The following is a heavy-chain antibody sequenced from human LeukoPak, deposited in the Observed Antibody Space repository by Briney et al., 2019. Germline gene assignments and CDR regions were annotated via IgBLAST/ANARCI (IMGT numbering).Heavy chain of an antibody. Sequence: SSETLSLTCAVYGGSFSGYYWSWIRQPPGKGLEWIGEINHSGSTNYNPSLKSRVTISVDTSKNHFSLKLSSVTAADTAVYYCARAPLRFLEWSHNWFDPWGQGTLVTVSS. J-gene: IGHJ5*02. CDR2: INHSGST. V-gene: IGHV4-34*01. CDR3: ARAPLRFLEWSHNWFDP. D-gene: IGHD3-3*01. CDR1: GGSFSGYY.